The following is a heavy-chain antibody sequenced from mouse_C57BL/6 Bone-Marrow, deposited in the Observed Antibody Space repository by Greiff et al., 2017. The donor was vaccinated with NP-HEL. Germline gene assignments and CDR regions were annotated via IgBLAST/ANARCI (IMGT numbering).Heavy chain of an antibody. CDR1: GFNIKDDY. J-gene: IGHJ1*03. V-gene: IGHV14-4*01. CDR2: IDPENGDT. CDR3: TTSWSPHWYFDV. D-gene: IGHD1-1*02. Sequence: EVQLVESGAELVRPGASVKLSCTASGFNIKDDYMHWVKQRPEQGLEWIGWIDPENGDTEYASKFQGKATITADTSSNTAYLQLSSLTSEDTAVYYCTTSWSPHWYFDVWGTGTTVTVSS.